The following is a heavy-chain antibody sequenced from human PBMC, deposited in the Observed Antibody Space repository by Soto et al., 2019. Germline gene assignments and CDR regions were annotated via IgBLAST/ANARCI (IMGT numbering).Heavy chain of an antibody. CDR1: GYSFIDCR. V-gene: IGHV5-51*01. Sequence: LGGSLKISCKGSGYSFIDCRIAWVRQVPGKGLGGMGGICPGDSDTRYSPSFQGHVTISADKSISTAYLQWSTLKASDTAKYYCARLGFEDDTSTPYYNVLHYYGVDVWGQGTSVTVSS. J-gene: IGHJ6*02. CDR3: ARLGFEDDTSTPYYNVLHYYGVDV. D-gene: IGHD3-9*01. CDR2: ICPGDSDT.